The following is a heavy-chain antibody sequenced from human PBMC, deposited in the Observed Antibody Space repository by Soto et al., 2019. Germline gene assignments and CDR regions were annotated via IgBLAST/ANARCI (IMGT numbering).Heavy chain of an antibody. V-gene: IGHV4-61*01. D-gene: IGHD6-13*01. Sequence: QVQLQESGPGLVKPSETLSLTCTVSGGSVSSGNSYWSWIRQPPGKGLEWIGYIYYSGSATYNPSLKSRVTLSVDTSKNQFSLKLSSATAADTAVYYCARRGGAAAGSYNWFDPWGQGTLVTVSS. CDR1: GGSVSSGNSY. CDR3: ARRGGAAAGSYNWFDP. CDR2: IYYSGSA. J-gene: IGHJ5*02.